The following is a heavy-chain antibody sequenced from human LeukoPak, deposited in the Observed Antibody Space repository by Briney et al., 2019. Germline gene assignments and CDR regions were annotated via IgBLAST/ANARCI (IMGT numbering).Heavy chain of an antibody. V-gene: IGHV3-23*01. CDR1: GFTFSSYA. J-gene: IGHJ3*02. CDR2: ISGSGGST. D-gene: IGHD2-21*02. Sequence: SGGSLRLSCAASGFTFSSYAMSWVRQAPGKGLEWVSAISGSGGSTYYADSVKGRFTISRDNSKNTLYLQMNSLRAEDTAVYYCAKDLAYCGGDCYSYDAFDIWGQGTMVTVSS. CDR3: AKDLAYCGGDCYSYDAFDI.